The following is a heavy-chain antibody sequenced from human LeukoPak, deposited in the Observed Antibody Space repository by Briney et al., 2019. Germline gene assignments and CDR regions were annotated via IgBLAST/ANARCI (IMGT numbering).Heavy chain of an antibody. V-gene: IGHV3-33*01. CDR3: ARDGARGYCTNGVCYPLEY. CDR2: IWYDGSNK. J-gene: IGHJ4*02. CDR1: GFTFSRYG. Sequence: GGSLRLSCVASGFTFSRYGMHWVRQAPGKGLEWVAIIWYDGSNKYYADSVKGRFTISRDNSKNTLYLRMNNLRAEATGLYYCARDGARGYCTNGVCYPLEYWGQGTLVTVS. D-gene: IGHD2-8*01.